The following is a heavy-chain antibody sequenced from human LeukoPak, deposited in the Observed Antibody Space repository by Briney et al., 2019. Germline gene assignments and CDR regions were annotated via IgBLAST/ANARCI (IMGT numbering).Heavy chain of an antibody. CDR2: ISGSGGST. J-gene: IGHJ4*02. CDR3: AKGLAVARYYFDY. D-gene: IGHD6-19*01. CDR1: GFTFNSYA. Sequence: GGSLRLSCAASGFTFNSYAMSWVRQAPGKGLEGVSAISGSGGSTYYADSVKGRFTISRDNSKNTLYLQMNSLRAEDTGGYYCAKGLAVARYYFDYWGQGTLVTVSS. V-gene: IGHV3-23*01.